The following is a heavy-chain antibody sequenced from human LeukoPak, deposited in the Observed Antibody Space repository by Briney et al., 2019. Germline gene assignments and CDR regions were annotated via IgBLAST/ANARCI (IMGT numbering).Heavy chain of an antibody. CDR2: ISGSGGST. J-gene: IGHJ4*02. V-gene: IGHV3-23*01. D-gene: IGHD2-21*02. CDR1: GFTFSSYW. CDR3: AKIPYQPLLLYFDY. Sequence: GGSLRLSCAASGFTFSSYWMSWVRQAPGKGLEWVSAISGSGGSTYYADSVKGRFTISRDNSKNTLYLQMNSLRAEDTAVYYCAKIPYQPLLLYFDYWGQGTLVTVSS.